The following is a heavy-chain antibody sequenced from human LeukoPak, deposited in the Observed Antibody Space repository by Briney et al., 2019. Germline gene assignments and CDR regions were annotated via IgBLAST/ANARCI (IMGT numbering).Heavy chain of an antibody. J-gene: IGHJ4*02. CDR1: GGSISSSSYY. CDR2: IYYSGST. D-gene: IGHD3-10*01. Sequence: PSETLSLTCTVSGGSISSSSYYWGWIRQPPGKGLEWIGSIYYSGSTYYNPSLKSRVTISVDTSKNQFSLKLSSVTAADTAVYYCARDTLDYYGSGSYTDYWGQGTLVTVSS. CDR3: ARDTLDYYGSGSYTDY. V-gene: IGHV4-39*07.